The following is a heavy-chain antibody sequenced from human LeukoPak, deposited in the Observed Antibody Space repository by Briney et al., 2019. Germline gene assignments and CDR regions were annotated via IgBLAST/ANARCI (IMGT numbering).Heavy chain of an antibody. Sequence: PGGSLRLSRAASGFTFSSYAMSWVRQAPGKGLEWVSAISGSGGSTYYADSVKGRFTISRDNSKNTLYLQMNSLRAEDTAVYYCAKSADYYGSGSYYTNLDYWGQGTLVTVSS. CDR1: GFTFSSYA. J-gene: IGHJ4*02. CDR2: ISGSGGST. V-gene: IGHV3-23*01. CDR3: AKSADYYGSGSYYTNLDY. D-gene: IGHD3-10*01.